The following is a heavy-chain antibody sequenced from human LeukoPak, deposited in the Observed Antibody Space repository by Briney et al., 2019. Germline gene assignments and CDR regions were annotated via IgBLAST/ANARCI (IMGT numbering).Heavy chain of an antibody. Sequence: SETLSLTCTVSGASISSYYWSWIRQPAGKGLEWIGRIYTSGSTNYNPSLKSRVALSVDTSKNQFSLKLRSVTAADTAVYYCARDYGGWRFDYWGQGTLVTVSS. J-gene: IGHJ4*02. CDR1: GASISSYY. CDR3: ARDYGGWRFDY. CDR2: IYTSGST. D-gene: IGHD2-8*01. V-gene: IGHV4-4*07.